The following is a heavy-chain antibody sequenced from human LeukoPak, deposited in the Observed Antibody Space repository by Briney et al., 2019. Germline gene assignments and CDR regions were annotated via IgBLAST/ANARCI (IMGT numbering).Heavy chain of an antibody. D-gene: IGHD2-2*01. CDR2: INHSGST. J-gene: IGHJ6*02. CDR3: ARDVVVVPAAIHYGMDV. CDR1: GGSISSYY. Sequence: SETLSLTCTVSGGSISSYYWSWIRQPPGKGLEWIGEINHSGSTNYNPSLKSRVTISVDTSKNQFSLKLSSVTAADTAVYYCARDVVVVPAAIHYGMDVWGQGTTVTVSS. V-gene: IGHV4-34*01.